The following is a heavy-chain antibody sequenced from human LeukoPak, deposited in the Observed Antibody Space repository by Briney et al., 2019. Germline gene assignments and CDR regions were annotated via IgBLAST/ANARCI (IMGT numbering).Heavy chain of an antibody. V-gene: IGHV4-59*08. CDR2: IYYSGST. J-gene: IGHJ4*02. CDR3: ARTPYYGSGSYYNLFDY. Sequence: SETLSLTCTVSGGSISSYYWSWIRQPPGKGLEWIGYIYYSGSTNYNPSLKSRVTISVDTSKNQFSLKLSSVTAADTAVYYCARTPYYGSGSYYNLFDYWGQGTLVTVSS. D-gene: IGHD3-10*01. CDR1: GGSISSYY.